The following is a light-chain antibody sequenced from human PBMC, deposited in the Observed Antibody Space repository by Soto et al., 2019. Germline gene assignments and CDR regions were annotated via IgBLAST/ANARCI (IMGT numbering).Light chain of an antibody. J-gene: IGKJ1*01. Sequence: EILMTQSPATLSVSAGERATLSWLASQRVSSNLAWYQQKPGQAPRLLLYGASTRATGIPARFSGSGSGTEFTPTISSLQSADFAVYYCQQYNNWLSWTFGRGTKVDIK. CDR1: QRVSSN. CDR3: QQYNNWLSWT. CDR2: GAS. V-gene: IGKV3-15*01.